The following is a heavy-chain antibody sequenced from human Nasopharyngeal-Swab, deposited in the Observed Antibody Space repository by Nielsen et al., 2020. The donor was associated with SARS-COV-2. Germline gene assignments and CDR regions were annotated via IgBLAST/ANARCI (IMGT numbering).Heavy chain of an antibody. D-gene: IGHD3-3*01. Sequence: RQPPGQGLGWIGEINHSGSTNYNPSLKSRGTISVDTSKNQFSLKLSSVTAADTAVYYCARAPPYYDFWSGYYKGWFDPWGQGTLVTVSS. V-gene: IGHV4-34*01. CDR3: ARAPPYYDFWSGYYKGWFDP. CDR2: INHSGST. J-gene: IGHJ5*02.